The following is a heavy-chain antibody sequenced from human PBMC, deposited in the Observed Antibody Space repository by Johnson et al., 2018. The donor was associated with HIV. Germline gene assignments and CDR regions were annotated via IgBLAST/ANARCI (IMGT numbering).Heavy chain of an antibody. CDR1: GFTFDDYG. CDR2: INWNGGST. J-gene: IGHJ3*02. D-gene: IGHD3-3*01. V-gene: IGHV3-20*04. Sequence: VQLVESGGGVVRPGGSLRLSCAASGFTFDDYGMSWVRQAPGKGLEWVSGINWNGGSTGYADSVKGRFTISRDNAKNSLYLQMNSVRAEYTAVYYCARMGAGRSKIQFWECLPIPHAFDIWGQGTMVTVSS. CDR3: ARMGAGRSKIQFWECLPIPHAFDI.